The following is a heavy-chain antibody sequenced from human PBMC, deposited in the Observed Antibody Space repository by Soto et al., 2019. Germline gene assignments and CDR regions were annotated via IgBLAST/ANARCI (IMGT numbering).Heavy chain of an antibody. CDR3: AKGRSYYYYYGVDV. V-gene: IGHV3-23*01. Sequence: PCGSQRHSGSASRFTFSSCAMGLVRKAPGKGLEWVSDIIDSGASTYYADSVKGRFTISRDNSKSTLYLQMNSLRAEDTALYYCAKGRSYYYYYGVDVWGQGTTVTVSS. CDR2: IIDSGAST. CDR1: RFTFSSCA. J-gene: IGHJ6*02.